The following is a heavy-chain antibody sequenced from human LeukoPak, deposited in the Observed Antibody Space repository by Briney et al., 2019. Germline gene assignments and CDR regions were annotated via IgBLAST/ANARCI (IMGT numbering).Heavy chain of an antibody. CDR2: IYYSGST. D-gene: IGHD3-3*01. V-gene: IGHV4-59*01. CDR3: ARQRGRLYYDFWSGSNDAFDI. Sequence: SETLYLTCTVSGGSISSYYWSWIRQPPGKGLEWIGYIYYSGSTNYNPALKSRVTISVDTSKNQCSLKLSSVTAADTAVYYCARQRGRLYYDFWSGSNDAFDIWGQGTMVTVSS. CDR1: GGSISSYY. J-gene: IGHJ3*02.